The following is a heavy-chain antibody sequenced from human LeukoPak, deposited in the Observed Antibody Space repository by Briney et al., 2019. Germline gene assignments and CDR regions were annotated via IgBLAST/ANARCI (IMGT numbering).Heavy chain of an antibody. Sequence: PSGTLSLTCAVSGGSISSSNWWSWVRQPPGKGLEWIGEIYHSGSTNYNPSLKSRVTISVDTSKNQFSLKLTSVTAADTAVYYCAKAPPYISAAYNFDYWGQGTLVTVSS. J-gene: IGHJ4*02. CDR1: GGSISSSNW. D-gene: IGHD6-13*01. CDR3: AKAPPYISAAYNFDY. CDR2: IYHSGST. V-gene: IGHV4-4*02.